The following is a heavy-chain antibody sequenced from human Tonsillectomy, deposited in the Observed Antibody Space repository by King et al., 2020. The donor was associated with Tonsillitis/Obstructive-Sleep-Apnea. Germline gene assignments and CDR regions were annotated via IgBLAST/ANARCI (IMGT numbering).Heavy chain of an antibody. D-gene: IGHD5-12*01. J-gene: IGHJ4*02. CDR1: GYTFTRYY. CDR2: INPSDGIT. Sequence: VQLVESGAEVKKPGASVMVSCKASGYTFTRYYIHWVRQARGQGLEWMGIINPSDGITTYAQKFQGRVTMTRDTATSTVNMILSSLRSEDTAVYYCARDDVVARYIDSWGQGTLVTVSS. CDR3: ARDDVVARYIDS. V-gene: IGHV1-46*01.